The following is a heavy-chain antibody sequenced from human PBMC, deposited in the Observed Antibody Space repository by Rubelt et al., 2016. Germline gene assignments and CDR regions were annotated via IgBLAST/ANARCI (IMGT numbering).Heavy chain of an antibody. D-gene: IGHD3-10*02. CDR3: ARRDVKDY. V-gene: IGHV1-2*02. CDR2: INPNRGGT. Sequence: QVQLVQSGAEVKKPGASVKVSCKASGYTFTGYYMHWVRQAPGQGLEWMGWINPNRGGTNYARNVQGRVTITRDTSISTAYMELSRLGSDDTAGYYCARRDVKDYWGQGTLVTVSS. CDR1: GYTFTGYY. J-gene: IGHJ4*02.